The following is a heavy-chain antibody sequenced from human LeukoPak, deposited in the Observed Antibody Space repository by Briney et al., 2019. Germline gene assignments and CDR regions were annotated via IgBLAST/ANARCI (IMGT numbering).Heavy chain of an antibody. V-gene: IGHV4-59*01. CDR1: GGSISSYY. CDR2: IYYSGST. J-gene: IGHJ6*03. D-gene: IGHD2-2*01. Sequence: SETLSLTCTVSGGSISSYYWSWIRQPPGKGLERIGYIYYSGSTNYNPSLKSRVTISVDTSKNQFSLKLSSVTAADTAVYYCARYYCSTTTCYYMDVWGKGTTVTVSS. CDR3: ARYYCSTTTCYYMDV.